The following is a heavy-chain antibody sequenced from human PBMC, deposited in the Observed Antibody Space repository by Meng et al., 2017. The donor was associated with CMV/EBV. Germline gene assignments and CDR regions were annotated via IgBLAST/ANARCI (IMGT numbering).Heavy chain of an antibody. D-gene: IGHD1-7*01. V-gene: IGHV3-53*01. CDR2: IYSEGTT. J-gene: IGHJ4*02. Sequence: ELQLVGSGGGLSQPGGSLRLSCAASGFTVSNNYMRWFRQAPGKGLEWVPLIYSEGTTDYADSVKGRFTISRDNSKNTLYLQMNSLRAEDTAVYYCARDGNYHGVWGQGTLVTVSS. CDR3: ARDGNYHGV. CDR1: GFTVSNNY.